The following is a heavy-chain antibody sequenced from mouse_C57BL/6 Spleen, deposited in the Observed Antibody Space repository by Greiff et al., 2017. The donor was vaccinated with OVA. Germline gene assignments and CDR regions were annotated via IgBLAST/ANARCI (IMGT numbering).Heavy chain of an antibody. CDR2: IDPSDSET. D-gene: IGHD3-2*02. Sequence: VQLQQPGAELVRPGSSVKLSCKASGYTFTSYWMHWVKQRPIQGLEWIGNIDPSDSETHYNQKFKDKATLTVDKSSSTAYMQLSSLTSEDSAVYYCARRGTAQATDYWGQGTTLTVSS. V-gene: IGHV1-52*01. CDR3: ARRGTAQATDY. CDR1: GYTFTSYW. J-gene: IGHJ2*01.